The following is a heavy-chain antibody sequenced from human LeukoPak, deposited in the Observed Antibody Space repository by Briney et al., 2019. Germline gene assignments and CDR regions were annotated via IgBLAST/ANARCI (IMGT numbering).Heavy chain of an antibody. D-gene: IGHD3-10*01. V-gene: IGHV1-2*02. J-gene: IGHJ6*03. CDR2: IKPSSGGT. CDR3: ARDLMVRGPMDV. CDR1: GYTFTGYY. Sequence: ASVKVSCKASGYTFTGYYIHWVRQAPGQGLEWMGWIKPSSGGTNYAQNFQGRVTMTRDTSINTAYMELSRLRSDDTAAYYCARDLMVRGPMDVWGKGTTVTVSS.